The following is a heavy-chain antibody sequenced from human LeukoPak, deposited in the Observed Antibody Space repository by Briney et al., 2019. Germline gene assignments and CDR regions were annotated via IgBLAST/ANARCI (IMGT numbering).Heavy chain of an antibody. CDR3: ARDTGYEGYFDY. D-gene: IGHD2-2*01. Sequence: SDPLSLTCSVSGGYMSSLYWIWIRPPPGKGVEWIGYIYYSGSTNYNPSLKSRVTISVDTSKNQSSLKLSSVTAADTAVYYCARDTGYEGYFDYWGQGTLVTVSS. V-gene: IGHV4-59*01. J-gene: IGHJ4*02. CDR2: IYYSGST. CDR1: GGYMSSLY.